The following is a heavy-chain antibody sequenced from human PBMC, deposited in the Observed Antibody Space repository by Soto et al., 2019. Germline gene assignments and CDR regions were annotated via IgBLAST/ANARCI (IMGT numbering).Heavy chain of an antibody. D-gene: IGHD4-4*01. V-gene: IGHV1-69*18. CDR1: GGTFSSYA. CDR3: ARVVMTTVPASYYYGMDV. Sequence: QVQLVQSGAEVKKPGSSVTVSCKASGGTFSSYAISWVLQAPGQGLEWMGRIIHFIGKANYAKKFKGRVTITAAESTSTAYLELTSLRSEYTAVYYCARVVMTTVPASYYYGMDVWRQGPTVTVSS. CDR2: IIHFIGKA. J-gene: IGHJ6*02.